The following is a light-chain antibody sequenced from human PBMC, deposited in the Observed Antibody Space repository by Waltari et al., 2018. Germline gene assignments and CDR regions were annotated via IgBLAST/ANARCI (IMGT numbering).Light chain of an antibody. CDR2: LGS. CDR3: MQALQTPRA. CDR1: QSLLHSNGYNY. V-gene: IGKV2-28*01. J-gene: IGKJ5*01. Sequence: DIVMTQSPRSLPVTTGQPASISCSSSQSLLHSNGYNYLDWYLQKPGQSPQLLIYLGSNRASGVPDRFSGSGSGTDFTLKISRVEAEDVGVYYCMQALQTPRAFGQGTRLEIK.